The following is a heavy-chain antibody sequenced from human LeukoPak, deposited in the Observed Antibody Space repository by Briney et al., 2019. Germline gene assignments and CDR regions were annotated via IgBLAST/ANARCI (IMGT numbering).Heavy chain of an antibody. Sequence: PSETRSLTCTVSGGSISSYYWSWIRQPPGKGLEWIGYIYYSGSTDYNPSLKSRVTISVDTSKNQFSLKLSSVTAADTAVYYCARSGYYYGSGSYLNYYYYMDVWGKGTTVTVSS. J-gene: IGHJ6*03. CDR2: IYYSGST. CDR3: ARSGYYYGSGSYLNYYYYMDV. D-gene: IGHD3-10*01. V-gene: IGHV4-59*13. CDR1: GGSISSYY.